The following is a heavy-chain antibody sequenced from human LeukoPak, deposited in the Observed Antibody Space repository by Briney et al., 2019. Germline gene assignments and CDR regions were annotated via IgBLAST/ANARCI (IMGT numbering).Heavy chain of an antibody. CDR2: ISGSSNTI. CDR3: AKDGNSGSYYYFDY. J-gene: IGHJ4*02. V-gene: IGHV3-48*04. CDR1: GFNFNNYA. Sequence: GGSLRLSCAVSGFNFNNYAMNWVRQAPGEGLEWVSFISGSSNTIYYADSVRGRFTISRDNAKKSVYLQMNSLRAEDTAVYYCAKDGNSGSYYYFDYWGQGTLVTVSS. D-gene: IGHD1-26*01.